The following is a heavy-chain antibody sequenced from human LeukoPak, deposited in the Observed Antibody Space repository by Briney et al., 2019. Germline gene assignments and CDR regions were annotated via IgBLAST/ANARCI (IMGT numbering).Heavy chain of an antibody. CDR1: GFTFDDYA. J-gene: IGHJ4*02. CDR3: ARDLHYYGSGSYLGY. CDR2: INWSGGST. V-gene: IGHV3-20*04. Sequence: GGSLRLSCAASGFTFDDYAMSWVRHAPGKGLEWVSGINWSGGSTGYADSVKGRFTISRDNAKNSLYLQMNSLRAEDTAVYYCARDLHYYGSGSYLGYWGQGTLVTVSS. D-gene: IGHD3-10*01.